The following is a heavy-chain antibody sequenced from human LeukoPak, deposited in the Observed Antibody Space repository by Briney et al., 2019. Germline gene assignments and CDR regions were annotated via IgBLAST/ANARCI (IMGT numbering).Heavy chain of an antibody. V-gene: IGHV3-23*01. J-gene: IGHJ4*02. D-gene: IGHD2-2*01. CDR2: ISGSGGST. CDR1: GFTFSSYA. CDR3: ARGGYCSSISCPFDY. Sequence: PGGSLRLSCAASGFTFSSYALSWVRQAPGKGLEWVSTISGSGGSTYCADSVKGRFTISRDNSKNTLYLQVNSLRAEDTALYYCARGGYCSSISCPFDYWGPGTLVTVSS.